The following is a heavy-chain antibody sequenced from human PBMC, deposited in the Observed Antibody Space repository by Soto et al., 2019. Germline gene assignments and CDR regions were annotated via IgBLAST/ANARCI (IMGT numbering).Heavy chain of an antibody. CDR1: GGSISSYY. D-gene: IGHD6-13*01. CDR3: AKGGIAAAGTKWFDP. Sequence: SETLSLTCTVSGGSISSYYWSWIRQPPGKGLEWIGYIYYSGSTNYNPSLKSRVTISVDTSKNQFSLKLSSVTAADTAVYYCAKGGIAAAGTKWFDPWGQGTLVTAPQ. CDR2: IYYSGST. V-gene: IGHV4-59*08. J-gene: IGHJ5*02.